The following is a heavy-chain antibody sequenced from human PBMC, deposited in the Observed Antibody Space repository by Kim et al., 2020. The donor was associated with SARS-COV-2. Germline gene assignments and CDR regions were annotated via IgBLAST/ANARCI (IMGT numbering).Heavy chain of an antibody. J-gene: IGHJ4*02. D-gene: IGHD3-22*01. Sequence: GGSLRLSCAASGFTFSDSNIFWVRQASGKGLEWVGRIGTKTNNYATVYAVSVKGRFTISRDDSKTTAYLHMSSLKTEATAVYYCVRYLADSSGQSDSWGQGTLVTVSS. CDR3: VRYLADSSGQSDS. CDR1: GFTFSDSN. CDR2: IGTKTNNYAT. V-gene: IGHV3-73*01.